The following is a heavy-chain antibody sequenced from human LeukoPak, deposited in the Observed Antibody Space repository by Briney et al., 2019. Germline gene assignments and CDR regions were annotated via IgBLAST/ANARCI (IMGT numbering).Heavy chain of an antibody. V-gene: IGHV4-4*02. Sequence: SETLSLTCAVSGGSISSNNWWGWVRQPPGKGLEWIGEIYHSGSPNYNPSLKSRVTISVDKSRNHFSLDLSSVTAADTAVYYCARVNINNWHSCDYWGQGTLVTVSS. D-gene: IGHD1-1*01. CDR1: GGSISSNNW. CDR3: ARVNINNWHSCDY. CDR2: IYHSGSP. J-gene: IGHJ4*02.